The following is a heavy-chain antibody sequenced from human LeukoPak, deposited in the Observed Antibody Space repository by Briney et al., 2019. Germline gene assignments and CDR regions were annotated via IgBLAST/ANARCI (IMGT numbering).Heavy chain of an antibody. V-gene: IGHV3-7*04. J-gene: IGHJ2*01. CDR2: IKQDETEE. CDR1: GLNFRSFW. CDR3: ARGFYFSMTELYYLDL. Sequence: TGGSLRLSCAVPGLNFRSFWMSWVRQAPGKGLEWVANIKQDETEEFYVDSVKGRFTISRDNAKNSLYLQMNSLRVEDSAVYYCARGFYFSMTELYYLDLWGRGTLVTVSS. D-gene: IGHD2-8*01.